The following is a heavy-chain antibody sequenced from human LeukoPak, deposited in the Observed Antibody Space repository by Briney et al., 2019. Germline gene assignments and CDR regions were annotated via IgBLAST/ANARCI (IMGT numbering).Heavy chain of an antibody. Sequence: RGSLRLSCAASGFTFSNYWMNWVRQAPGKGLEWVAHIKEDGTEKYYVDSVKGRFTISRDNAKNSMNLQMNSLRVEDTAVYYCARVRYTSGWNWFDPWGQGTLVTVSS. D-gene: IGHD6-19*01. CDR1: GFTFSNYW. J-gene: IGHJ5*02. V-gene: IGHV3-7*05. CDR2: IKEDGTEK. CDR3: ARVRYTSGWNWFDP.